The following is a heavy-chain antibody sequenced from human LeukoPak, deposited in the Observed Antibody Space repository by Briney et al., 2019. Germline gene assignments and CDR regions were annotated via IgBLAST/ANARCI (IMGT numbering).Heavy chain of an antibody. CDR3: ARFALKTPPTD. J-gene: IGHJ4*02. V-gene: IGHV3-21*01. CDR2: ITASSTAI. CDR1: GFTFNTYT. Sequence: GGSLRLSCAASGFTFNTYTMNWVRQAPGKGLEWVSSITASSTAIYYADSVKGRFTISRDNAKNSLYLQMNSLRAEDTAVYYCARFALKTPPTDWGQGTLVTVSS.